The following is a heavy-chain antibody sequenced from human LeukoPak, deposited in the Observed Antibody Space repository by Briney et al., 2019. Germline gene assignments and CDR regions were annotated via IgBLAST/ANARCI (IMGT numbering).Heavy chain of an antibody. CDR1: GFTFSTYS. CDR2: ISSSSTYI. V-gene: IGHV3-21*01. Sequence: PGGSLRLSCAASGFTFSTYSMNWVRQAPGKGLEWVSSISSSSTYIYYADSVKGRFTISRDAAKNSLYLQMNSLRAEDTAVYYCARAPDGYNDYWGQGTLVTVSS. J-gene: IGHJ4*02. D-gene: IGHD5-24*01. CDR3: ARAPDGYNDY.